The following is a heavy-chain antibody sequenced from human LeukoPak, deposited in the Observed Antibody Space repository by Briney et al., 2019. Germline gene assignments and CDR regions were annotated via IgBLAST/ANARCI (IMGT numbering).Heavy chain of an antibody. J-gene: IGHJ4*02. CDR2: ISAYNGNT. CDR3: ARDEIRYGSGSYCLATDY. D-gene: IGHD3-10*01. Sequence: GASVKVSCKASGYTFTSYGISWVRQAPGQGLEWMGWISAYNGNTNYAQKLQGRVTMTTDTSTSTAYMELRSLRSDDTAVYYCARDEIRYGSGSYCLATDYWGPGTLVTVSS. V-gene: IGHV1-18*01. CDR1: GYTFTSYG.